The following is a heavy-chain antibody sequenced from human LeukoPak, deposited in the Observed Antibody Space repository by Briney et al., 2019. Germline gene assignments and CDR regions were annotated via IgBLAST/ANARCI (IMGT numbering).Heavy chain of an antibody. Sequence: SETLSLTCTVSGGSISSYYWSWSRQRPGEGLGRIGYIYNSGSTNYNPSLKSRVTISVDTSKPQFSLKLSSVTAADTAVYYCARGDYDLLTGYYTHFDYWGQGTLVTVSS. J-gene: IGHJ4*02. CDR1: GGSISSYY. D-gene: IGHD3-9*01. V-gene: IGHV4-59*01. CDR2: IYNSGST. CDR3: ARGDYDLLTGYYTHFDY.